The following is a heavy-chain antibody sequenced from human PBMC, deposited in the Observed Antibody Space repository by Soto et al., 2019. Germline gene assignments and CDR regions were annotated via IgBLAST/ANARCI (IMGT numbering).Heavy chain of an antibody. V-gene: IGHV3-23*01. D-gene: IGHD1-26*01. CDR1: GFTFSSYA. CDR3: ESRGSGSYYDY. J-gene: IGHJ4*02. CDR2: MSGSGDST. Sequence: EVQLLESGGGLVQPGGSLRLSCAASGFTFSSYAMRWVRQAPGKGLEWGSAMSGSGDSTYYADSVKGRFTISRDNSKNTVYLQMNSLRGEDTAVYYCESRGSGSYYDYWGQGTLGSVSS.